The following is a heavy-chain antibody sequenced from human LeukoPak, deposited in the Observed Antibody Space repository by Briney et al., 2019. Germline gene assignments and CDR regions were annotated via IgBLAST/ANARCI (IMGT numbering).Heavy chain of an antibody. V-gene: IGHV4-30-4*08. Sequence: KPSQTLSLTCTVSGGSISSGDYYWSWIRQPPGKGLEWIGYIYYSGSTYYSPSLKSRVTISVDPSKNQFSLKLSSVTAADTAVYYCARIVGAGDAFDIWGQGTMVTVSS. CDR2: IYYSGST. J-gene: IGHJ3*02. D-gene: IGHD1-26*01. CDR3: ARIVGAGDAFDI. CDR1: GGSISSGDYY.